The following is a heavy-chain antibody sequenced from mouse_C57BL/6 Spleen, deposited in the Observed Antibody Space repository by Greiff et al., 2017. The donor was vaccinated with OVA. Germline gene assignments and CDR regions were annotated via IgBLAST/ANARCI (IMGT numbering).Heavy chain of an antibody. V-gene: IGHV1-64*01. D-gene: IGHD1-1*01. Sequence: QVQLQQPGAELVKPGASVKLSCKASGYTFTSYWMHWVKQRPGQGLEWIGMIHPNSGSTNYNEKFKSKATLTVDKSSSTAYMQLSSLTSEDSAVYYCAREGYYGSSYGDAMDYWGQGTSVTGAS. J-gene: IGHJ4*01. CDR3: AREGYYGSSYGDAMDY. CDR1: GYTFTSYW. CDR2: IHPNSGST.